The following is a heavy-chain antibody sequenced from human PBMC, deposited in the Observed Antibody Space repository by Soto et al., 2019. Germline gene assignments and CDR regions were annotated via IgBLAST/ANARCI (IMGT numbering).Heavy chain of an antibody. Sequence: PSETLSLTCAASGASVNTSYWGWFWQPPGKGLEWIGYFYYSGLTNYNPSLKSRVTISLDTSKNQFSLKLSSVTAADTAVYFCARGNTHGYYYMDVWGRGTTVTVSS. V-gene: IGHV4-59*08. CDR2: FYYSGLT. J-gene: IGHJ6*03. CDR3: ARGNTHGYYYMDV. D-gene: IGHD3-22*01. CDR1: GASVNTSY.